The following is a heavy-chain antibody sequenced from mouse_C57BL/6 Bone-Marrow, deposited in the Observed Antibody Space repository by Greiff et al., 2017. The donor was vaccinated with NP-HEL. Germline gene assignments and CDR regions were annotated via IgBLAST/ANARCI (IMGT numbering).Heavy chain of an antibody. V-gene: IGHV1-81*01. CDR3: ARESYYGSSYRFAY. CDR2: IYPRSGNT. Sequence: VKLVESGAELARPGASVKLSCKASGYTFTSYGISWVKQRTGQGLEWIGEIYPRSGNTYYNEKFKGKATLTADKSSSTAYMELRSLTSEDSAVYFCARESYYGSSYRFAYWGQGTLVTVSA. CDR1: GYTFTSYG. D-gene: IGHD1-1*01. J-gene: IGHJ3*01.